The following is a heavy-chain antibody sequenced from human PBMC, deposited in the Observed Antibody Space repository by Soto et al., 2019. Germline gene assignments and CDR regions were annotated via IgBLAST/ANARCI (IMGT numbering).Heavy chain of an antibody. J-gene: IGHJ5*02. Sequence: QLQLQESGSGLVKPSQTLSLTCAVSGGSISSGGYSWSWIRQPPGKGLEWIGYIYHIGSTYYNPSPXTXXTISVDRSKNQFTLKLSSVTAADTAMYYCARVPGPWGQGTLVTVSS. CDR1: GGSISSGGYS. V-gene: IGHV4-30-2*01. D-gene: IGHD3-10*01. CDR2: IYHIGST. CDR3: ARVPGP.